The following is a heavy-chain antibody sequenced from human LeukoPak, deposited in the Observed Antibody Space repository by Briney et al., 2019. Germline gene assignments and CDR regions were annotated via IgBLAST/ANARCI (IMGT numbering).Heavy chain of an antibody. V-gene: IGHV1-2*02. J-gene: IGHJ4*02. CDR1: GYTFTGFY. CDR2: INPNSGVT. Sequence: ATVKVSCKASGYTFTGFYMHWVRQAPGQGLEWMGWINPNSGVTNYPQKFQGRVTMTTDTSITTAYMELSGLRSDDTAVYYCARTQTLDYWGQGTLVIVPP. D-gene: IGHD4-23*01. CDR3: ARTQTLDY.